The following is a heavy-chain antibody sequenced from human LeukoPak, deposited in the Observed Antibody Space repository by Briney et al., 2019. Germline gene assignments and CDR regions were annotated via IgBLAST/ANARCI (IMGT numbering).Heavy chain of an antibody. CDR1: GGSFSGYY. CDR3: ARLHCSGGSCYSWFDP. Sequence: SETLSLTCAVYGGSFSGYYWSWIRQHPGKGLEWIGEINHSGSTNYNPSLKSRVTISVDTSKNQFSLKLSSVTAADTAVYYCARLHCSGGSCYSWFDPWGQGTLVTVSS. CDR2: INHSGST. J-gene: IGHJ5*02. D-gene: IGHD2-15*01. V-gene: IGHV4-34*01.